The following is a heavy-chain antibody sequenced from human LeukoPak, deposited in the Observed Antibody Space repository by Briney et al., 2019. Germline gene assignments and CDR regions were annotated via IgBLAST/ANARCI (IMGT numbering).Heavy chain of an antibody. CDR3: ARALVPAAMFDY. J-gene: IGHJ4*02. Sequence: PSETLSLTCTVSGGSISSYYWSWIRQPPGKGLEWIGYIYYSGSTNYNPSLKSRVTISVGTSKNQFSPKLSSVTAADTAVYYCARALVPAAMFDYWGQGTLVTVSS. CDR1: GGSISSYY. CDR2: IYYSGST. D-gene: IGHD2-2*01. V-gene: IGHV4-59*01.